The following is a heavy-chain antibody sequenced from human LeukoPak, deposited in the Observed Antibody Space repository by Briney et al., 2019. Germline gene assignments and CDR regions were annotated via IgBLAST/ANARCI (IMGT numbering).Heavy chain of an antibody. J-gene: IGHJ4*02. D-gene: IGHD1-26*01. Sequence: PGGSLRLSCAASGFTFSRHSINWVRQAPGKGLEWVSSISSSSSYIYYADSVKGRFTISRDNAKNSLYLQMNSLRAEDTAVYYCARGKWEPLDYWGQGTLVTVSS. CDR1: GFTFSRHS. CDR3: ARGKWEPLDY. CDR2: ISSSSSYI. V-gene: IGHV3-21*01.